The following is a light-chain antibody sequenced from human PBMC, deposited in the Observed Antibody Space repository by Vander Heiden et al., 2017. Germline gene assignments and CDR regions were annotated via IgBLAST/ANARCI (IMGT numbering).Light chain of an antibody. CDR1: QSLLHSNGYNY. V-gene: IGKV2-28*01. CDR3: MQALQTPLT. J-gene: IGKJ4*01. CDR2: LGS. Sequence: DIVMPQSPLSLPVPPGEPASISCRSSQSLLHSNGYNYLDWYLQKPGQSPQLLIDLGSNRASGVPDRFSGSGSGTDCTLKISRVEAEDVGVYYCMQALQTPLTFGGGTKVEIK.